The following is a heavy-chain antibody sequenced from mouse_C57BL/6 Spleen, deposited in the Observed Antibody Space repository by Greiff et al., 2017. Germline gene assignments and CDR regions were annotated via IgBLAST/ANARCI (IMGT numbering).Heavy chain of an antibody. V-gene: IGHV1-59*01. J-gene: IGHJ3*01. CDR1: GYTFTSYW. Sequence: VQLQQPGAELVRPGTSVKLSCKASGYTFTSYWMHWVKQRPGQGLEWIGVIDPSDSYTNYNQKFKGKATLTVDTSSSTAYMQLSSLTSEDSAVYYCAKLRDDRAYWGQGTLVTVSA. D-gene: IGHD2-14*01. CDR2: IDPSDSYT. CDR3: AKLRDDRAY.